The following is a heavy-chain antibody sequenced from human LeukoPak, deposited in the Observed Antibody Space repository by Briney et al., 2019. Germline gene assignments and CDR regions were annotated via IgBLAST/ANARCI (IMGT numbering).Heavy chain of an antibody. Sequence: SVKVSCTASGGTFSSYNISWVRQAPGQGLEWMGRIIPILGTANSAQKNHGSATTTADNTNTPAHIKQSSLRSEDTAVYYCPTPGLMWVTPAPWAFHYWGQGNLVTVSS. CDR1: GGTFSSYN. V-gene: IGHV1-69*08. CDR3: PTPGLMWVTPAPWAFHY. CDR2: IIPILGTA. J-gene: IGHJ4*02. D-gene: IGHD2-21*02.